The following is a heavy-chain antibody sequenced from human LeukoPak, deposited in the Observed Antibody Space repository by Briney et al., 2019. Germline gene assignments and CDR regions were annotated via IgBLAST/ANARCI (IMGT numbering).Heavy chain of an antibody. V-gene: IGHV4-59*12. CDR3: ARDIGNIDY. J-gene: IGHJ4*02. CDR1: GGSISSYY. D-gene: IGHD1/OR15-1a*01. CDR2: IYYSGST. Sequence: RSSETLSLTCTVSGGSISSYYWSWIRQPPGKGLEWIGYIYYSGSTNYNPSLKSRVTISVDTSKNQFSLKLSSVTAADTAVYYCARDIGNIDYWGQGTLVTVSS.